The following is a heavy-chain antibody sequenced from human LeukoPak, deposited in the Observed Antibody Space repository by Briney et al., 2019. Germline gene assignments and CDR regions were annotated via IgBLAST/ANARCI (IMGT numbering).Heavy chain of an antibody. CDR2: INSVCTYV. CDR1: GFSFSGYS. D-gene: IGHD5-18*01. CDR3: ATGDTALVTFSAD. J-gene: IGHJ4*02. V-gene: IGHV3-21*01. Sequence: GGSLRLSCAASGFSFSGYSMTWVRQAPGKGLEWVSSINSVCTYVYYADSVKGRFTISRDNAKNSLYLQMNSLRAEDTAVYYCATGDTALVTFSADWGQGTLVTVSS.